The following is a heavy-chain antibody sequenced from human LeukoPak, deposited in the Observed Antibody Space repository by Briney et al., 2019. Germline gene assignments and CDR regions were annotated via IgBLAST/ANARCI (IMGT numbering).Heavy chain of an antibody. CDR1: GFTFSSYW. Sequence: GGSLRLSCTASGFTFSSYWMHWVRQVPGKGLVWVSRINSAGISTNYADSVKGRFTTSRDNAKNTLYLQMNSLRAEDTAIYYCARDIAAAVDYWGQGTLVTVSS. V-gene: IGHV3-74*01. J-gene: IGHJ4*02. CDR3: ARDIAAAVDY. CDR2: INSAGIST. D-gene: IGHD6-13*01.